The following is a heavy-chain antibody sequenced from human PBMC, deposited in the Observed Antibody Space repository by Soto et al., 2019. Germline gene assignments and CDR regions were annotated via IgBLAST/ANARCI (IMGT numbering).Heavy chain of an antibody. Sequence: GGSLRLSCAASGFTFSSYSMNWVRQAPGKGLEWVSSISSSSSYIYYADSVKGRFTISRDNAKNSLYLQMNSLRAEDTAVYYCARKREQMSESGYYSSFDYWGQGTLVTVSS. CDR3: ARKREQMSESGYYSSFDY. CDR1: GFTFSSYS. V-gene: IGHV3-21*01. CDR2: ISSSSSYI. J-gene: IGHJ4*02. D-gene: IGHD3-22*01.